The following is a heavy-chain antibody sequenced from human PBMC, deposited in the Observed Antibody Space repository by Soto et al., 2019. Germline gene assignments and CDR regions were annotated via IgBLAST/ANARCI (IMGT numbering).Heavy chain of an antibody. D-gene: IGHD6-19*01. CDR2: INPNSGDS. V-gene: IGHV1-2*02. CDR1: GYTFTGYY. J-gene: IGHJ4*02. CDR3: ARREQWLENFDF. Sequence: QVQLVQSGAEVKKPGASVKVSCKTSGYTFTGYYIHSIRQAPGQGLEWMGWINPNSGDSNYSQEFQGRVTMTSDTSITTAYMQLTRLTSDDTAVYYCARREQWLENFDFWGQGTLVTVSS.